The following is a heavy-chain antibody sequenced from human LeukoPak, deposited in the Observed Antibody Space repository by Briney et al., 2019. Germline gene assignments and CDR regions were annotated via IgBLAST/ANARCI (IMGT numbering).Heavy chain of an antibody. Sequence: GGSLRLSCAASGFTFSSYGMHWVRQAPGKGLEWVAVISYDGSNKYYADSVKGRFTISRDNSKNTLYLQMNSLRAEDTAVYYCARGRDTKWELYYFNYWGQGTLVTVSS. CDR1: GFTFSSYG. J-gene: IGHJ4*02. CDR3: ARGRDTKWELYYFNY. CDR2: ISYDGSNK. D-gene: IGHD1-26*01. V-gene: IGHV3-30*19.